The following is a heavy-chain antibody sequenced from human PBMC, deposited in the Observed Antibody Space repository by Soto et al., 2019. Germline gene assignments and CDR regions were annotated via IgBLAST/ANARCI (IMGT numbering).Heavy chain of an antibody. CDR1: GGSISSSSYY. Sequence: PSETLSLTCTVSGGSISSSSYYWGWIRQPPGKGLEWIGSIYYSGITYYNPSLKSRVTISVDTSKNQFSLKLSSVTAADTAVYYCARLEVGSGYDYDYYYGMDVWGQGTTVTVSS. CDR2: IYYSGIT. V-gene: IGHV4-39*01. CDR3: ARLEVGSGYDYDYYYGMDV. J-gene: IGHJ6*02. D-gene: IGHD5-12*01.